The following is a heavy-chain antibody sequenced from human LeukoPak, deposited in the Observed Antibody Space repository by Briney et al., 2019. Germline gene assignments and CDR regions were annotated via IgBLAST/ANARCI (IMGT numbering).Heavy chain of an antibody. Sequence: PSETLSLTCTVSRGSISSYYWSWIRQPPGKGLELIGYISYSGSTNYIPSLKSRVTMSLDTSKNQFSLKLSSVTAADTAVYYCAKGLNYESSAAFDYWGQGTLVTVSS. V-gene: IGHV4-59*08. CDR3: AKGLNYESSAAFDY. CDR2: ISYSGST. CDR1: RGSISSYY. J-gene: IGHJ4*02. D-gene: IGHD3-22*01.